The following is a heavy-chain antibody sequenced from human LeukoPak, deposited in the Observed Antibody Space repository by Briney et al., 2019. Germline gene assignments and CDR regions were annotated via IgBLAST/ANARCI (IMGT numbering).Heavy chain of an antibody. CDR2: IYTSGST. V-gene: IGHV4-61*02. Sequence: PSQTLSLTCTVSGGSISSGSYYWSWIRQPAGKGLEWIGRIYTSGSTNYNPSLKSRVTISVDTSKNQFSLKLSSVTAADTAVYYCARADLYGVPSDSLFDYWGQGTLVTVSS. J-gene: IGHJ4*02. CDR3: ARADLYGVPSDSLFDY. D-gene: IGHD3-10*01. CDR1: GGSISSGSYY.